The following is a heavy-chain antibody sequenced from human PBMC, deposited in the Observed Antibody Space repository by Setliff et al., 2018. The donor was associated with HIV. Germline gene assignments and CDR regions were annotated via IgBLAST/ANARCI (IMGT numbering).Heavy chain of an antibody. Sequence: PSETLSLTCTVSGGSIYGSDYYWGWIRQPPGKGLESIGSIYYSGSTYYKPSLKSRVTISVDTSKNQFSLKLSSVTAADTAVYYCARHQVIPTVIGAFDIWGQGTVVTVSS. D-gene: IGHD3-16*02. J-gene: IGHJ3*02. V-gene: IGHV4-39*01. CDR2: IYYSGST. CDR1: GGSIYGSDYY. CDR3: ARHQVIPTVIGAFDI.